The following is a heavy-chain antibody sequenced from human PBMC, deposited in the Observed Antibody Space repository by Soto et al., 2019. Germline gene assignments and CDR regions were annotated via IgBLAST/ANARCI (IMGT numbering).Heavy chain of an antibody. Sequence: EVPLVESGGGLVKPGGSLRLSCAASGFTFCSYSMNWVCQAPGKGLECVSSISSSRSYIYYADSVKGQFTISRDNDKTSLYLQMNRLRAEDTAVYYCARVIGVVVVAHYDYWGQGTLVTVSS. CDR2: ISSSRSYI. D-gene: IGHD2-15*01. CDR3: ARVIGVVVVAHYDY. CDR1: GFTFCSYS. J-gene: IGHJ4*02. V-gene: IGHV3-21*01.